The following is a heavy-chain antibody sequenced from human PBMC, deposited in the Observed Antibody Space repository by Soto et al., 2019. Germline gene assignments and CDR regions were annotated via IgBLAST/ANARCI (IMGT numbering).Heavy chain of an antibody. Sequence: PGGSLRLSCAASGFTFSSYGMHWVRQAPGKGLEWVAVISYDGSNKYYADSVKGRFTISRDNSKNTLYLQMNSLRAEDTAVYYCAKDDPGMDVWGQGTTVTSP. V-gene: IGHV3-30*18. J-gene: IGHJ6*02. CDR2: ISYDGSNK. CDR1: GFTFSSYG. CDR3: AKDDPGMDV.